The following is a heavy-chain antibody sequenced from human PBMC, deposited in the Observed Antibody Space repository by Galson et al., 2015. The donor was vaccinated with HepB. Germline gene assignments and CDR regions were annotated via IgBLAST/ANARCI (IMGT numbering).Heavy chain of an antibody. D-gene: IGHD3-22*01. CDR1: RYTFTSYG. CDR2: INTYNGKT. J-gene: IGHJ4*02. V-gene: IGHV1-18*01. Sequence: SVKVSCRASRYTFTSYGVSWVRQAPGQGLEWMGWINTYNGKTNYAQKFQGRVTMTTDTSTSTAYMELMSLRYDDTAVYYCARDDSSGYFSTVCDYWGQGTLVTVSS. CDR3: ARDDSSGYFSTVCDY.